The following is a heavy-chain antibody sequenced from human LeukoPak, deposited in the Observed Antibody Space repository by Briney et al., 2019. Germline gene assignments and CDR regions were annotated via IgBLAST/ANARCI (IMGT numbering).Heavy chain of an antibody. CDR2: FDPEDGET. D-gene: IGHD2-15*01. CDR1: GYTLTGLS. J-gene: IGHJ4*02. Sequence: ASVKVSCKVSGYTLTGLSMHWVRQAPGKGLEWMGGFDPEDGETIYAQKFQGRVTMTEDTSTDTAYMELSSLRSEDTAVYYCATDSVVAATPTFDYWGQGTLVTVSS. V-gene: IGHV1-24*01. CDR3: ATDSVVAATPTFDY.